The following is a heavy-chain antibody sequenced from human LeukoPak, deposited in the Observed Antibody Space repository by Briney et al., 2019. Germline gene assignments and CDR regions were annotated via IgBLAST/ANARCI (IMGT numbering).Heavy chain of an antibody. CDR1: GYTLTELS. D-gene: IGHD1-14*01. V-gene: IGHV1-24*01. CDR3: ATLSQPTRYYYYGMDV. Sequence: ASVKVSCKVSGYTLTELSMHWVRQAPGKGLEWMGGFDPEDGETIYAQKFQGRVTMTEDTSTDTAYMELSSLRSEDTAVCYCATLSQPTRYYYYGMDVWGQGTTVTVSS. CDR2: FDPEDGET. J-gene: IGHJ6*02.